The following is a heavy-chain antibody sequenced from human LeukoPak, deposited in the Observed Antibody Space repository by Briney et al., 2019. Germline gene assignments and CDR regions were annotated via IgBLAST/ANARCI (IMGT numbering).Heavy chain of an antibody. V-gene: IGHV4-30-4*08. CDR1: GGSFSGYY. CDR2: IYYSGST. CDR3: ARDRRDFWSGYSYGTDV. Sequence: SETLSLTCAVYGGSFSGYYWSWIRQPPGKGLEWIGYIYYSGSTYYNPSLESRVTISVDTSKNQFSLKLSSVTAADTAVYYCARDRRDFWSGYSYGTDVWGQGTTVTVSS. D-gene: IGHD3-3*01. J-gene: IGHJ6*02.